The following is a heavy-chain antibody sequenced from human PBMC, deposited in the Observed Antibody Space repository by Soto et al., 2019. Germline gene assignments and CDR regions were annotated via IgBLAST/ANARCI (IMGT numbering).Heavy chain of an antibody. CDR2: TIGSGDTS. V-gene: IGHV3-23*01. J-gene: IGHJ2*01. Sequence: EVQLLESGGGLVQPGGSLRLTCAASGFTFSYYAMTWVRQAPGKGLEWVSSTIGSGDTSYYADSVKGRFTMSRDNSKNTVFLEMNSLRVEDTAVYYCARKWKSLFQFDVWGRGTLVTVSS. CDR3: ARKWKSLFQFDV. CDR1: GFTFSYYA. D-gene: IGHD3-10*01.